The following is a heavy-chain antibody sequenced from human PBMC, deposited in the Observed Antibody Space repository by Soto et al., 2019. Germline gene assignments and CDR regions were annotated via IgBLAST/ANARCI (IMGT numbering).Heavy chain of an antibody. CDR1: GFTFSSYE. V-gene: IGHV3-48*03. D-gene: IGHD2-15*01. J-gene: IGHJ6*02. CDR2: ISRSGTTK. Sequence: EVQLVESGGALVQPGGSLRLSCAASGFTFSSYEMNWVRQAPGKGLEWVSYISRSGTTKYYADSVKGRFTISRDNAKYSLYLQMNSLRAEDTAIYYCARDGPDIAAGNYYGMDVWGQRTTVTVSS. CDR3: ARDGPDIAAGNYYGMDV.